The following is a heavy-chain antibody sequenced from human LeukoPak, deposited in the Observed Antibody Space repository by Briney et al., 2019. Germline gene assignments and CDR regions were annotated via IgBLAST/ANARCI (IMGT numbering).Heavy chain of an antibody. V-gene: IGHV1-69*06. D-gene: IGHD5-24*01. CDR1: GGTFSSYD. CDR3: ARDNGEGDGYNSFFSGYYGMDV. CDR2: IIPIFGTA. Sequence: SVNVSCKASGGTFSSYDISWVRQAPGQGLEWMGGIIPIFGTANYAQKLQGRATITADKSTSTAYMELSSLRSEDTAVYYCARDNGEGDGYNSFFSGYYGMDVWGQGTTVTVSS. J-gene: IGHJ6*02.